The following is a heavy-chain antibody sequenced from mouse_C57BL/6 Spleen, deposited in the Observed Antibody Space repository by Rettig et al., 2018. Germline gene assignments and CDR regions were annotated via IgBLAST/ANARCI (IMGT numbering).Heavy chain of an antibody. J-gene: IGHJ2*01. CDR2: GSGST. V-gene: IGHV1-9*01. CDR3: ARRGASDY. Sequence: GSGSTNYNEKFKGKATFTADTSSNTAYMQLSSLTTEDSAIYYCARRGASDYWGQGTTLTVSS.